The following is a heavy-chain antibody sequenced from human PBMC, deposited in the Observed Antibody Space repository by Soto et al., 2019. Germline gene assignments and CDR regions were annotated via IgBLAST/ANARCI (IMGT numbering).Heavy chain of an antibody. D-gene: IGHD3-16*01. CDR3: AKTRYYDYVWGPYGMDV. J-gene: IGHJ6*02. CDR1: GFTFSSYG. Sequence: LRLSCAASGFTFSSYGMHWVRQAPGKGLEWVAVISYDGSNKYYADSVKGRFTISRDNSKNTLYLQMNSLRAEDTAVYYCAKTRYYDYVWGPYGMDVWGQGTTVTVSS. CDR2: ISYDGSNK. V-gene: IGHV3-30*18.